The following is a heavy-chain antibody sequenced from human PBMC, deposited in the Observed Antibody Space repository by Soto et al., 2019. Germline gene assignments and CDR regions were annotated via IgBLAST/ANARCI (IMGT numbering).Heavy chain of an antibody. J-gene: IGHJ6*02. D-gene: IGHD6-6*01. V-gene: IGHV1-69*06. CDR2: IIPIFGTA. CDR3: ARGCPTYSSSPLCYYYYGMDV. Sequence: SVKVSCKASGGTFSSYAISWVRQAPGQGLEWMGGIIPIFGTANCAQKFQGRVTITADKSTSTAYMELSSLRSEDTAVYYCARGCPTYSSSPLCYYYYGMDVWGQGTKVTVS. CDR1: GGTFSSYA.